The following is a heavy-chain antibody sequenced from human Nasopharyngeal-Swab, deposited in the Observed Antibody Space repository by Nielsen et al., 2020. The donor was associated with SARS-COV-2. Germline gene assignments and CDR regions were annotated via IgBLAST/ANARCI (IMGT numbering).Heavy chain of an antibody. J-gene: IGHJ6*03. CDR2: TYYRSKWYN. CDR1: GDSVSSSSAA. D-gene: IGHD4-17*01. Sequence: QTLSLTCAISGDSVSSSSAAWNWIRQYPSRGLEWLGRTYYRSKWYNDYAVSVKSRITINPDTSKNQFSLHLNSVTPEDTAVYYCARARGAYGDYYYYYYTDVWGKGTTVTVSS. CDR3: ARARGAYGDYYYYYYTDV. V-gene: IGHV6-1*01.